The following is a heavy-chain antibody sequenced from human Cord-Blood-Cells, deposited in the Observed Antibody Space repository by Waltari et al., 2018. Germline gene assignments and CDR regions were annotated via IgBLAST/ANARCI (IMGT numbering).Heavy chain of an antibody. D-gene: IGHD4-17*01. V-gene: IGHV3-30*18. J-gene: IGHJ4*02. Sequence: QVQLVEPGGGVVQPGRSLRLPCAASGFSFGRYSKHLVRRAPGKGLEWVAGISYDGSNKYYADSVKGRFTISRDNSKNTLYLQMNSLGAEDTAVYYCAKSDTVTTYYFDYWGQGTLVTVSS. CDR1: GFSFGRYS. CDR3: AKSDTVTTYYFDY. CDR2: ISYDGSNK.